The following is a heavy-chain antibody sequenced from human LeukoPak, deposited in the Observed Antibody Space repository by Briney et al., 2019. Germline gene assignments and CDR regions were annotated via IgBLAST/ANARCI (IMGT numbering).Heavy chain of an antibody. D-gene: IGHD3-22*01. CDR3: ARGFSGSMDV. J-gene: IGHJ6*02. V-gene: IGHV6-1*01. Sequence: SQTLSLTCGISGDSVSSKRVVWNWIRQSPSRGLEWLGRTYYRSKWYNDYAVSVKSRITINPDTSKNQFSLQLNSVTPEDTAVYYCARGFSGSMDVWGQGTTVTVSS. CDR2: TYYRSKWYN. CDR1: GDSVSSKRVV.